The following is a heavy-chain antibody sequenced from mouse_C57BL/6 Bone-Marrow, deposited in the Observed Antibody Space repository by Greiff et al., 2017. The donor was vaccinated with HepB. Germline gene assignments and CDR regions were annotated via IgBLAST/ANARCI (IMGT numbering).Heavy chain of an antibody. CDR3: ARHPSFIYCDYDGWFAY. CDR2: INSDGGST. D-gene: IGHD2-4*01. CDR1: EYEFPSHD. V-gene: IGHV5-2*01. Sequence: EVKVVESGGGLVQPGESLKLSCESNEYEFPSHDMSWVRKTPEKRLELVAAINSDGGSTYYPDTMERRFIISRDNTKKTLYLQMSSLRSEDTALYYCARHPSFIYCDYDGWFAYWGQGTLVTVSA. J-gene: IGHJ3*01.